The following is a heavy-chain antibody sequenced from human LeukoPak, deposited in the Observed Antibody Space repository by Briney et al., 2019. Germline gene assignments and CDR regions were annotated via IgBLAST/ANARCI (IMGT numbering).Heavy chain of an antibody. Sequence: GASVKVSCKASGYTFTGYYMHWVRQAPGQGLEWMGWIYPNSGGTNYAQKFQGWVTMTGDTSISTAYTELSRLRSDDTAVYYWARGGALLWFGELPPEYFDYWGQRTLVTVSS. CDR1: GYTFTGYY. CDR2: IYPNSGGT. V-gene: IGHV1-2*04. D-gene: IGHD3-10*01. CDR3: ARGGALLWFGELPPEYFDY. J-gene: IGHJ4*02.